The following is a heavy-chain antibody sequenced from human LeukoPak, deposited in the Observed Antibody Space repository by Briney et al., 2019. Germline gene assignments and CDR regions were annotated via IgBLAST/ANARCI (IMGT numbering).Heavy chain of an antibody. D-gene: IGHD6-13*01. Sequence: GASVKVSCKASGYTFTSYSMNWVRQAPGQGLEWMGWINTNTGNPTYAQGFTGRFVFSLDTSVSTAYLQISSLKAEDTAVYYCARDQSGSWTHYYYMDVWGKGTTVTVSS. V-gene: IGHV7-4-1*02. CDR2: INTNTGNP. J-gene: IGHJ6*03. CDR3: ARDQSGSWTHYYYMDV. CDR1: GYTFTSYS.